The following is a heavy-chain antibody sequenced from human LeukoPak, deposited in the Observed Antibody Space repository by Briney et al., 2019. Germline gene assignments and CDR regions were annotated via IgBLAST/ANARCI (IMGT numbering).Heavy chain of an antibody. CDR2: VNPSGGGT. D-gene: IGHD2-15*01. J-gene: IGHJ4*02. CDR1: GYTFATYY. Sequence: ASVKVSCKASGYTFATYYIHWVRQAPGQGLEWMGVVNPSGGGTTYAQMFQGRVTMTRDTSTSTVYMELRSLRSEDTAVYYRARKSYCSGGNCFLDYWGQGTLVTVSS. V-gene: IGHV1-46*01. CDR3: ARKSYCSGGNCFLDY.